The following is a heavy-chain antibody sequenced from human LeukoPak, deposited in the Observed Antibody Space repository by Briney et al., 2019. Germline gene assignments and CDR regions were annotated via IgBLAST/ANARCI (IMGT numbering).Heavy chain of an antibody. CDR1: GLTFSIYE. J-gene: IGHJ4*02. V-gene: IGHV3-48*03. Sequence: TAGSLRLSCAASGLTFSIYEMNWVRQAPGKGLEWVSYISSSGDMIYYADSVKGRFTISRDSAKKSVYLQMKSLRDEDTAVYYCATSPRSTGRVFNYWGQGTLVTVSS. D-gene: IGHD1-1*01. CDR3: ATSPRSTGRVFNY. CDR2: ISSSGDMI.